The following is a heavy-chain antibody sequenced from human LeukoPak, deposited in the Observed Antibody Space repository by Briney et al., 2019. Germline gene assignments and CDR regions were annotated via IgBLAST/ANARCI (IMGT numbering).Heavy chain of an antibody. V-gene: IGHV3-7*03. CDR2: IWPDGSEK. D-gene: IGHD2-21*02. CDR3: AKLKGQVTTWDS. CDR1: GFPFSSYS. J-gene: IGHJ5*01. Sequence: GGSLRLSCAASGFPFSSYSMTWVRQAPGRGLEWLATIWPDGSEKRYVDSLRGRVTISRDNVERSLYLQMNSLRAEDTAVYYCAKLKGQVTTWDSWGLGIRGHRLL.